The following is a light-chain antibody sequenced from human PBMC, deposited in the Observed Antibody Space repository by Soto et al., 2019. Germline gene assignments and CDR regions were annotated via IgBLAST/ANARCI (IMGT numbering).Light chain of an antibody. V-gene: IGKV3-11*01. J-gene: IGKJ4*01. Sequence: EIVLTQSPATLSLSPGERATLSCRASQSVGTYFAWYQQKPGQAPSLLIYDASNRATGIPARFSGSGSGTDFTLTISSLESEDFAVYYCQQRSNWPSTFGGGTKVEIK. CDR2: DAS. CDR1: QSVGTY. CDR3: QQRSNWPST.